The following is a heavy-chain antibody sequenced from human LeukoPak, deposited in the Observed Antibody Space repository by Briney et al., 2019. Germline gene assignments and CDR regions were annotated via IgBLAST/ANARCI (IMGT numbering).Heavy chain of an antibody. D-gene: IGHD6-19*01. J-gene: IGHJ5*02. V-gene: IGHV3-33*01. CDR2: IWYDGSNK. CDR1: GFTFSSYG. Sequence: PGRSLRLSCAASGFTFSSYGMHWVRQAPGKGLEWEAVIWYDGSNKYYADSVKGRFTISRDNSKNTLYLQMNSLRAEDTAVYYCARDREVAGTGWFDPWGQGTLVTVSS. CDR3: ARDREVAGTGWFDP.